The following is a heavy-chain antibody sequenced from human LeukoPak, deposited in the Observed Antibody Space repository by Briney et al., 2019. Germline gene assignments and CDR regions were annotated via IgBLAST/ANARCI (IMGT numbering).Heavy chain of an antibody. Sequence: PGGSLRLSCAASGFTFSSYAMSWVRQAPGKGLEWVSAISGSGGSTYYADSVKSRFTISRDNSKNTLYLQMNSPRAEDTAVYYCAKVNQIFGYPFWGQGTMVTVSS. V-gene: IGHV3-23*01. CDR3: AKVNQIFGYPF. CDR1: GFTFSSYA. CDR2: ISGSGGST. D-gene: IGHD3-3*01. J-gene: IGHJ3*01.